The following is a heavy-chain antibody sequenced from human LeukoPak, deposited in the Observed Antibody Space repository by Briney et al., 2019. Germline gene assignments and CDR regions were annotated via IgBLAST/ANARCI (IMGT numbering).Heavy chain of an antibody. D-gene: IGHD3-10*01. J-gene: IGHJ5*02. CDR1: DFSISSGYY. Sequence: SETLSLTCAVSDFSISSGYYWSWIRQPPGKGLEWIGYIYYSGSTNYNPSLKSRVTISVDTSKNQFSLKLSSVTAADTAVYYCARGTYYYGSGSNWFDPWGQGTLVTVSS. V-gene: IGHV4-61*01. CDR2: IYYSGST. CDR3: ARGTYYYGSGSNWFDP.